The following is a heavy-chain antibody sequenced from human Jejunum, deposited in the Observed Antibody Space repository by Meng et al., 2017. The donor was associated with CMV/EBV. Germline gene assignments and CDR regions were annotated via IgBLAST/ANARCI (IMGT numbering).Heavy chain of an antibody. V-gene: IGHV3-66*01. Sequence: VLLAESGGDLVQLGGSRRLSCAAPGSTVSTNYMSWVRQAPGKGLEWVSALYSGGNTYYADSVKGRFTLSRDNSKNTLYLQMSSLGVEDTAVYYCASGYIEGHHLGYWGQGTLVTVSS. CDR2: LYSGGNT. D-gene: IGHD6-13*01. CDR1: GSTVSTNY. J-gene: IGHJ4*02. CDR3: ASGYIEGHHLGY.